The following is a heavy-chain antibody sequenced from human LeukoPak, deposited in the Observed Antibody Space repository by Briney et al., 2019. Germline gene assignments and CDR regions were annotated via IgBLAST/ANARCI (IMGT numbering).Heavy chain of an antibody. D-gene: IGHD3-3*01. V-gene: IGHV1-2*02. CDR1: GYTFTGYY. J-gene: IGHJ6*03. Sequence: ASVKVSCKASGYTFTGYYMHWVRQAPGQGLEWMGWINPNSGGTNYAQKFQGRVTMTRDTSISTAYMELSRLRSDDTAVYYCAKGSKAVIFTRDHYMDVWGKGSTVTISS. CDR3: AKGSKAVIFTRDHYMDV. CDR2: INPNSGGT.